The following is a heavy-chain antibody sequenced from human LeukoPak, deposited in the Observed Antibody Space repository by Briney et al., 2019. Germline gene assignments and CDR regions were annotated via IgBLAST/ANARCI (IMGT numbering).Heavy chain of an antibody. CDR3: AKDISIGGFADGYFYGMDA. V-gene: IGHV3-9*01. CDR1: GFKFDDYG. J-gene: IGHJ6*02. Sequence: GRSLRLSCATSGFKFDDYGMHWVRQAPRKGLEWVSGISWNGSIMVYADFVKGRFNISSDHAKSSLYLQMNSLRAEDTALYYCAKDISIGGFADGYFYGMDAWGQGTTVTVSS. CDR2: ISWNGSIM. D-gene: IGHD4-23*01.